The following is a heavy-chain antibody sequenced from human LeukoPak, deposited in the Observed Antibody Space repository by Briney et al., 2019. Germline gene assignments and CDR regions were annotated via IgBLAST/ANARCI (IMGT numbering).Heavy chain of an antibody. D-gene: IGHD1-7*01. V-gene: IGHV4-39*07. CDR2: IYYSGST. CDR3: AREELELRDDAFDI. Sequence: PSETLSLTCTVSGGSISSSSYYWGWIRQPPGKGLEWIGSIYYSGSTYYNPSLKSRVTISVDTSKNQFSLKLSSVTAADTAVYYCAREELELRDDAFDIWGQGTMVTVSS. J-gene: IGHJ3*02. CDR1: GGSISSSSYY.